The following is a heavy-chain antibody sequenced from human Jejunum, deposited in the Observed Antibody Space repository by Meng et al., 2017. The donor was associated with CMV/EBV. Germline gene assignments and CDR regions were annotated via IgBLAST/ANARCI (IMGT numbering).Heavy chain of an antibody. V-gene: IGHV1-2*04. D-gene: IGHD2-8*01. CDR2: ININSGGT. Sequence: QVQLVPSGAEVKKPGASVKVSCKASGYTFTGYYMHWVRQAPGQGLEWMGWININSGGTNYAQKFQGWITMTRDTSISTAYMELSRLRSDDTAVYYCARGEGYCTNGVCSPGYWGQGSLVTVSS. CDR1: GYTFTGYY. J-gene: IGHJ4*02. CDR3: ARGEGYCTNGVCSPGY.